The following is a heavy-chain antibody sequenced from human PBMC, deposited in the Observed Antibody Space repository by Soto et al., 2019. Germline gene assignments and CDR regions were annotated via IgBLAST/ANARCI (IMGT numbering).Heavy chain of an antibody. CDR2: ISAYNGNT. Sequence: ASVKVSCKASGYTFSSYAISWVRQAPGQGLEWMGWISAYNGNTNYAQKLQGRVTMTTDTSTSTAYMELRSLRSDDTAVYYCAREVPYYYGSGSYWGGYYYYYYGMDVWGQGTTVTVSS. D-gene: IGHD3-10*01. V-gene: IGHV1-18*01. CDR1: GYTFSSYA. CDR3: AREVPYYYGSGSYWGGYYYYYYGMDV. J-gene: IGHJ6*02.